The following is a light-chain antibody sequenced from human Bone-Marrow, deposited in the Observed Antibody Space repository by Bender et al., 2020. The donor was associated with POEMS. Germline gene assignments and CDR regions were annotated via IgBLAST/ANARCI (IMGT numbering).Light chain of an antibody. CDR2: EVS. Sequence: QSVLTQPPSVSAAPGQKVTISCSGTSSDVGSYNLVSWIQQHPGEVPKLLIYEVSQRPSGVSDRFSASKSGNTASLSISGLQTEDEADYYCFSYAGNNIYVFGTGTTVTVL. V-gene: IGLV2-23*02. J-gene: IGLJ1*01. CDR1: SSDVGSYNL. CDR3: FSYAGNNIYV.